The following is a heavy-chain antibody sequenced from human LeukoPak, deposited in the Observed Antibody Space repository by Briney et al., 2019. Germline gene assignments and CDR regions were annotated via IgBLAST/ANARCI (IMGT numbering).Heavy chain of an antibody. CDR3: ASYSDNMY. D-gene: IGHD4-17*01. J-gene: IGHJ4*02. CDR2: IFPMFHSA. V-gene: IGHV1-69*13. Sequence: SVKVSCKASGGIFSSSALNWVRQAPGQGLAWMGGIFPMFHSANYTQKFQGRLSITADESTRTVYMELSSLRFEDTAVYYCASYSDNMYWGQGTLVTVSS. CDR1: GGIFSSSA.